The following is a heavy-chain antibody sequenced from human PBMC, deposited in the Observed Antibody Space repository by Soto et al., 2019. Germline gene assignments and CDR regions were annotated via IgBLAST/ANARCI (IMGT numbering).Heavy chain of an antibody. D-gene: IGHD3-3*01. V-gene: IGHV3-30*03. CDR2: ISYDGSNK. J-gene: IGHJ4*02. CDR3: ATTYYDFWSGSLPRFDY. CDR1: GLTFSSYG. Sequence: LRLSCAASGLTFSSYGMHWVRQAPGKGLEWVAVISYDGSNKYYADSVKGRFTISRDNSKNTLYLQMNSLRAEDTAVYYCATTYYDFWSGSLPRFDYWGQGTLVTVSS.